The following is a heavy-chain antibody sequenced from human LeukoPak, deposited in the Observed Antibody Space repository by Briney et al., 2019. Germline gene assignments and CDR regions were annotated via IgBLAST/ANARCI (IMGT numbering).Heavy chain of an antibody. J-gene: IGHJ3*02. CDR3: ASSGYLSDAFDI. V-gene: IGHV4-4*07. CDR1: GGSISSYY. CDR2: IYTSGST. Sequence: SETLSLTCTVSGGSISSYYWSWLRQPAGKGLEWIGRIYTSGSTNYNPSLKSRVPMSVDTSKNQFSLTLSYVTAADTAVYYCASSGYLSDAFDIWGQGTMVTVSS. D-gene: IGHD3-22*01.